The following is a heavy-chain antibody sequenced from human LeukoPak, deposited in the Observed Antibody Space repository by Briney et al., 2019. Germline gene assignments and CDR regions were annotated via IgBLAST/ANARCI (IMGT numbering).Heavy chain of an antibody. CDR1: GGTFSSYA. CDR3: ARLDGDYYYYYGMDV. V-gene: IGHV1-69*04. J-gene: IGHJ6*02. D-gene: IGHD4-17*01. CDR2: IIPILGIA. Sequence: GASVKVSCKASGGTFSSYAISWVRRAPGQGLEWMGRIIPILGIANYAQKFQGRVTITADKSTSTAYMELSSLRSEDTAVYYCARLDGDYYYYYGMDVWGQGTTVTVSS.